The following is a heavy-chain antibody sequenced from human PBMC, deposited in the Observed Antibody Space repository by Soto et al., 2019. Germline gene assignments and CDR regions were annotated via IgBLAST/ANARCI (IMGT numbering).Heavy chain of an antibody. V-gene: IGHV1-58*02. Sequence: QMQVVQSGPEVREPGTSVKVSCKTSGFTFTNSAIQWVRQARGQPLEWIGWIGVDIGNTKYAHQIHERVTINSGTSTNTAYLELSDLRSEDTAVYYCAAELYVDGACGHFDHWGQGTLVTVSS. CDR1: GFTFTNSA. J-gene: IGHJ4*02. D-gene: IGHD2-21*02. CDR3: AAELYVDGACGHFDH. CDR2: IGVDIGNT.